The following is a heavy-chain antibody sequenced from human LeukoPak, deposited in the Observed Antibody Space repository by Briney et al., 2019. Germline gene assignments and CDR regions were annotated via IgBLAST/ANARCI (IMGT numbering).Heavy chain of an antibody. V-gene: IGHV4-61*08. Sequence: SETLSLTCTVSGGSVSSGGSYWNWIRQPPGKGLEWTGYIYYSGSTKYNPSLKSRVSISVDTSKNQFSLKLSSVTAADTAVYYCARVFSYYYDSSGYPDAFDIWGQGTMVTVSS. CDR3: ARVFSYYYDSSGYPDAFDI. CDR2: IYYSGST. D-gene: IGHD3-22*01. CDR1: GGSVSSGGSY. J-gene: IGHJ3*02.